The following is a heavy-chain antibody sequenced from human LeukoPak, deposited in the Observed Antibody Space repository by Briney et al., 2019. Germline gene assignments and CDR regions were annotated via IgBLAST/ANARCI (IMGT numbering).Heavy chain of an antibody. J-gene: IGHJ4*02. CDR1: GFTFPIYA. D-gene: IGHD3-9*01. CDR2: ISGGGGTT. V-gene: IGHV3-23*01. CDR3: ANHDDILTGSFDY. Sequence: GGSLRLSCAASGFTFPIYAMTWVRQAPGKGLEWVSAISGGGGTTYYADSVKGRFTISRDNSKNTLYLQMNSLRAEDTAVYYCANHDDILTGSFDYWGQGTLVTVSS.